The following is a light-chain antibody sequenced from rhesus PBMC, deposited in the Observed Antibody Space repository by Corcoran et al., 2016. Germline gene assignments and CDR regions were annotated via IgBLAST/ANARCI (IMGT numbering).Light chain of an antibody. CDR1: QSISSW. J-gene: IGKJ3*01. Sequence: GDTVTITCRASQSISSWLAWYQQKPGKAPKLLIYKASSLESGVPSRLSGSGYGTDFTLTISSLKSEDFATYYCQQYSSSPFTFGPGTKLEIK. V-gene: IGKV1-22*01. CDR2: KAS. CDR3: QQYSSSPFT.